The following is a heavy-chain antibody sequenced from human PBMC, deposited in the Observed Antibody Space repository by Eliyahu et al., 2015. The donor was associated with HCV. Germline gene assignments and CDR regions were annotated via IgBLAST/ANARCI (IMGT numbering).Heavy chain of an antibody. CDR1: GFTFXDYY. Sequence: QVHLVESGGGLVKPGGSLRLSXXASGFTFXDYYMXWIRQAPGKGXEWISYISGSGRSIYYAASVKGRFTISRDTAKKSLYLQMNSLRPEDTAVYYCARDHLLGGDYSQGTFDIWGQGTMVTVSS. CDR2: ISGSGRSI. CDR3: ARDHLLGGDYSQGTFDI. D-gene: IGHD4-17*01. J-gene: IGHJ3*02. V-gene: IGHV3-11*01.